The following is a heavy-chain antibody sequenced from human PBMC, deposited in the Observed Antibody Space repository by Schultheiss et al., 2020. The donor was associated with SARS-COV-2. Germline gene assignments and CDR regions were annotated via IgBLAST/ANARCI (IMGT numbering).Heavy chain of an antibody. CDR1: GDSVSDYY. CDR3: ARYQLPSVEAFDI. J-gene: IGHJ3*02. CDR2: LFYSGVT. V-gene: IGHV4-59*02. D-gene: IGHD2-2*01. Sequence: SETLSLTCNVSGDSVSDYYWTWIRQPPGKRLEWIGYLFYSGVTNYNPSLKSRVTISVDTSKNQFSLKLSSVTAADTAVYYCARYQLPSVEAFDIWGQGTMVTVSS.